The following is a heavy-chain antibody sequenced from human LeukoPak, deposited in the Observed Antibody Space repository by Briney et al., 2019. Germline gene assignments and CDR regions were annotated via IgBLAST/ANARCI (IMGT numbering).Heavy chain of an antibody. J-gene: IGHJ6*02. CDR3: ARDATNDFWSGYLRYGMDV. CDR2: ISSSSSYI. CDR1: GFSFSNYW. D-gene: IGHD3-3*01. V-gene: IGHV3-21*01. Sequence: PGGSLRLSCVASGFSFSNYWMNWVRQAPGKGLEWVSSISSSSSYIYYADSVKGRFTISRDNAKNSLYLQMNSLRAEDTAVYYCARDATNDFWSGYLRYGMDVWGQGTTVTVSS.